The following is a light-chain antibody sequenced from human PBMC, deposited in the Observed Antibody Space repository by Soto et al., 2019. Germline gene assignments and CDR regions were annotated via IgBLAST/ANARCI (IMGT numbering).Light chain of an antibody. J-gene: IGKJ3*01. Sequence: EIVMTQSPATLSVSPGERATLSCRASQSVSSNLAWYQQKPGQAPRLLIYGASTRATGIPARFSGSGSVTEFSLTISSLQSEDFAVYDDQQYNNRPPFTVGPGTKVDIK. CDR3: QQYNNRPPFT. CDR2: GAS. CDR1: QSVSSN. V-gene: IGKV3-15*01.